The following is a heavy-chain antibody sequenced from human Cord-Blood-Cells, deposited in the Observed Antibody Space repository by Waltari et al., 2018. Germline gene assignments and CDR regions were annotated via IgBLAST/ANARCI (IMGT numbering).Heavy chain of an antibody. J-gene: IGHJ4*02. Sequence: QVQLQQWGAGLLKPSETLYLTCAVYGGSFSGYYWSWIRQPPGNGLEWIGEINHSGSTNYNPSLKSRVTISVDTSKNQFSLKLSSVTAADTAVYYCARLPTHCGGDCYSLYYFDYWGQGTLVTVSS. CDR3: ARLPTHCGGDCYSLYYFDY. V-gene: IGHV4-34*01. D-gene: IGHD2-21*02. CDR1: GGSFSGYY. CDR2: INHSGST.